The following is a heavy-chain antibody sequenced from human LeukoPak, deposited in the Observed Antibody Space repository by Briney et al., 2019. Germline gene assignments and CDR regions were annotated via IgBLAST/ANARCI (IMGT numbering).Heavy chain of an antibody. CDR2: IYYSGST. V-gene: IGHV4-59*01. D-gene: IGHD3-22*01. J-gene: IGHJ4*02. Sequence: SETLSLTCTVSGGSISSYYWSWIRQPPGKGLEWIGYIYYSGSTNYNPSLKSRVTISVDTSKNQFFLKLSSVTAADTAVYYCARAPLPITMIVDWGQGTLVTVSS. CDR1: GGSISSYY. CDR3: ARAPLPITMIVD.